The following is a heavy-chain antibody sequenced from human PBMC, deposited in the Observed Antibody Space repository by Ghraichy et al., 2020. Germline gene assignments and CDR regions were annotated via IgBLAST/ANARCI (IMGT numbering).Heavy chain of an antibody. Sequence: SQTLSLTCAVYGGSFSGYYWSWIRQPPGKGLEWIGEINHSGSTNYNPSLKSRVTISVDTSKNQFSLKLSSVTAADTAVYYCARMPAYYYDSSGYYPGFDYWGQGTLVTVSS. V-gene: IGHV4-34*01. CDR2: INHSGST. CDR1: GGSFSGYY. D-gene: IGHD3-22*01. J-gene: IGHJ4*02. CDR3: ARMPAYYYDSSGYYPGFDY.